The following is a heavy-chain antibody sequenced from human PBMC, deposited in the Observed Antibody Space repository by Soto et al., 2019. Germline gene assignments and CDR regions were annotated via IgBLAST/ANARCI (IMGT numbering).Heavy chain of an antibody. CDR1: GYTFSSSY. J-gene: IGHJ6*02. V-gene: IGHV1-46*01. CDR3: ASGGYTYGFTAMDV. CDR2: INPSGFST. Sequence: QVQLVQSGAEVKKPGASVKISCKASGYTFSSSYIHWVRQAPGQGLEWMGLINPSGFSTDYAQTFQGSITATRDTSASIVYMELSSLRSEDTAVYYCASGGYTYGFTAMDVWGPGPTVAVSS. D-gene: IGHD5-18*01.